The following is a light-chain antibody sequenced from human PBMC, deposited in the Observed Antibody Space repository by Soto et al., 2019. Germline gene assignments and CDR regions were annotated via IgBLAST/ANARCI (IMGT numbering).Light chain of an antibody. CDR1: SGHSSYA. J-gene: IGLJ2*01. CDR3: QTWGAGIQVV. V-gene: IGLV4-69*01. Sequence: QSVLTQSPSASASLGASVTLTCTLSSGHSSYAIAWHQQQPEKGPRYLMRVNSDGSHNKGDGIPDRFSGSSSGAERYLTISSLQSEDEADYYCQTWGAGIQVVFGGGTQLTVL. CDR2: VNSDGSH.